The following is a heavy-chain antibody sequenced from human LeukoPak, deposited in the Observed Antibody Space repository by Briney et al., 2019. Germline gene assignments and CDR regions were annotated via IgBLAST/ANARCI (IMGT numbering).Heavy chain of an antibody. CDR1: YYIVSNYG. D-gene: IGHD6-19*01. CDR2: ISPYNDNK. J-gene: IGHJ4*02. CDR3: ARDRGDSSGWYEGLDY. Sequence: GASVKVSCKGNYYIVSNYGLSWVRQAPAQGLEWMGWISPYNDNKNHAQKFQGRLSMTTDTSTSTAYMELRSLRSDDTAMYYCARDRGDSSGWYEGLDYWGQGTLVTVSS. V-gene: IGHV1-18*01.